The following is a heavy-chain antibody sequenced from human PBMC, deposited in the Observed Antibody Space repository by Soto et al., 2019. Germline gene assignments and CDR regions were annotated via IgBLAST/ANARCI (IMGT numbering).Heavy chain of an antibody. Sequence: SETLSLTCTVSGGSISSGDYYWSWIRQPPGKGLEWIGYIYYSGSTYYNPSLKSRVTISVDTSKNQFSLKLSSVTAADTTVYYCASFFYGDYLNDYWGQGTLVTVSS. J-gene: IGHJ4*02. CDR3: ASFFYGDYLNDY. CDR2: IYYSGST. D-gene: IGHD4-17*01. CDR1: GGSISSGDYY. V-gene: IGHV4-30-4*01.